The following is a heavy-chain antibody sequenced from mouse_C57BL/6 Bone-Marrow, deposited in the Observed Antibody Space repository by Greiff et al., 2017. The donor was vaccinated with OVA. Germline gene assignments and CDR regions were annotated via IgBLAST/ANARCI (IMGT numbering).Heavy chain of an antibody. CDR1: GFTFSSYA. V-gene: IGHV5-4*01. J-gene: IGHJ4*01. Sequence: EVKLVESGGGLVKPGGSLKLSCAASGFTFSSYAMSWVRQTPEKRLEWVATISDGGSYTYYPDNVKGRFTISRDNAKNNLYLQMSHLKSEDTAMYYCARDYDGSSFYAMDYWGQGTSVTVSS. D-gene: IGHD1-1*01. CDR2: ISDGGSYT. CDR3: ARDYDGSSFYAMDY.